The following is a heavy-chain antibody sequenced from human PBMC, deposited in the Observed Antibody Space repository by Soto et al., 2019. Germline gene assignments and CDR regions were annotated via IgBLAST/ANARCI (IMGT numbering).Heavy chain of an antibody. CDR2: ISSSSSYI. D-gene: IGHD6-13*01. CDR3: ARRVAAADSYMDV. J-gene: IGHJ6*03. Sequence: GSLRLSCAASGFTFSSYSMNWVRQAPGKGLEWVSSISSSSSYIYYADSVKGRFTISRDNAKNSLYLQMNSLRAEDTAVYYCARRVAAADSYMDVWGKGTTVTVSS. V-gene: IGHV3-21*01. CDR1: GFTFSSYS.